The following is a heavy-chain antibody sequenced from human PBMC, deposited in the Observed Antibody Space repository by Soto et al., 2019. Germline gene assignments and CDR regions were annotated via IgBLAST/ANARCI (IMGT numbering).Heavy chain of an antibody. CDR1: ECTFTSYA. V-gene: IGHV3-23*01. CDR3: ESGLLVGSTTHIFDY. J-gene: IGHJ4*02. Sequence: PXGALLLTCTAPECTFTSYAMSWVRQAPGKGLEWVSGISGSDGSTYYADSVKGRFTISRDNSKNTLYLQMNSLRAEDTAVYYCESGLLVGSTTHIFDYWGQGTLVTVSS. CDR2: ISGSDGST. D-gene: IGHD1-26*01.